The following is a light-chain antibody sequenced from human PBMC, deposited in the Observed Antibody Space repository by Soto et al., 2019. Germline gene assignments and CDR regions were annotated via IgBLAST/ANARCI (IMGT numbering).Light chain of an antibody. V-gene: IGLV2-14*01. J-gene: IGLJ1*01. CDR1: SSDVGGYNY. CDR3: SSYTSSSTLDV. CDR2: DVS. Sequence: QSVLTQHASVSGSPGQSITISCTGTSSDVGGYNYVSWYQQHPGKAPKLMIYDVSNRPSGVSNRFSGSKSGNTASLTISGLQAEDEADYYCSSYTSSSTLDVFGTGTKVTVL.